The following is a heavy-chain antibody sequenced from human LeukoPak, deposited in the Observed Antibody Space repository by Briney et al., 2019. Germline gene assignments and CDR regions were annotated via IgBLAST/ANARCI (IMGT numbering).Heavy chain of an antibody. V-gene: IGHV3-48*01. Sequence: PGGSLRLSCAASGFTFTIFGLNWVRQAPGKGPEWVSYIYARSGITYYADSVQGRFTISRDDARESVFLQMDGLRVDDTAVYYCARTYDFGRGPPGDAFDNWGPGTWVIVSA. CDR1: GFTFTIFG. CDR3: ARTYDFGRGPPGDAFDN. D-gene: IGHD3-3*01. CDR2: IYARSGIT. J-gene: IGHJ3*02.